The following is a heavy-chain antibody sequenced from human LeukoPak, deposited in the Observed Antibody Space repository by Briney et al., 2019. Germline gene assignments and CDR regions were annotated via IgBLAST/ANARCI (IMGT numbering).Heavy chain of an antibody. J-gene: IGHJ4*02. V-gene: IGHV3-23*01. CDR3: ATNKPVTYYYDSSGYLTLFDY. CDR1: GFTFSSYA. Sequence: QPGGSLRLSCAASGFTFSSYAMSWVRQAPGKGLEWVSAISGSGGSTYYADSVKGRFTISRDNSKNTLYLQMSSLRAEDTAVYYCATNKPVTYYYDSSGYLTLFDYWGQGTLVTVSS. CDR2: ISGSGGST. D-gene: IGHD3-22*01.